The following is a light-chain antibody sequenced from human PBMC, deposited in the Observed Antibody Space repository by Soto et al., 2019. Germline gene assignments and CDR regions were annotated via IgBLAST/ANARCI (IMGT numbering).Light chain of an antibody. CDR1: SSDVGGYNY. CDR3: SSYTSSSTPYV. J-gene: IGLJ1*01. CDR2: DVS. V-gene: IGLV2-14*01. Sequence: QSVLTQPASVSGSPGQSNTIPCTGTSSDVGGYNYVSWYQQHPGKAPKLMIYDVSNRPSGVSNRFSGSKSGNTASLTISGLQAEDEADYYCSSYTSSSTPYVFGTGTKVTAL.